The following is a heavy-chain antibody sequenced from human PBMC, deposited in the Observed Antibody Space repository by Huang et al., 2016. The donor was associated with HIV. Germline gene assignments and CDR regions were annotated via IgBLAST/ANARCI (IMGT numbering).Heavy chain of an antibody. CDR2: IIPIFGTA. J-gene: IGHJ5*02. V-gene: IGHV1-69*13. D-gene: IGHD5-18*01. CDR3: ARTAYSYGFRQGYNWFDP. Sequence: QVLLVQSGAEVRKPGSSVKVSCTAFGGPFSSYAISWVRQAPGQGLEWVGGIIPIFGTANYTQKFQGRVTITVDESTNTGYMELTRLTSEDTAVYYCARTAYSYGFRQGYNWFDPWGQGTPVTVSS. CDR1: GGPFSSYA.